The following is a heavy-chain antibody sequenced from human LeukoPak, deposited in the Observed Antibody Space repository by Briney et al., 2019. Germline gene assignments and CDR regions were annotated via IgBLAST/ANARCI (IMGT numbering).Heavy chain of an antibody. CDR1: GKTLSDLS. D-gene: IGHD5-18*01. Sequence: GASVKVSCKVSGKTLSDLSIHWLRQPPGKGLEWLGGSDPDVGERNYAQKFQGRVTMTADTSIDTAYMELSSLRSEDTAVYYCVTGFTTMAVDYCAYCGQGTLVTVSP. V-gene: IGHV1-24*01. CDR2: SDPDVGER. CDR3: VTGFTTMAVDYCAY. J-gene: IGHJ4*02.